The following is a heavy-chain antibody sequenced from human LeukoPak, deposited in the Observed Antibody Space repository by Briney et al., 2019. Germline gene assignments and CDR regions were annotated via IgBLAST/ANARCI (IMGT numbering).Heavy chain of an antibody. D-gene: IGHD3-22*01. V-gene: IGHV4-59*08. Sequence: PSETLSLTCTVSGGSISSYYWSWIRQPPGKGLEWIGYIYYSGSTNYNPSLKSRVTISVDTSKNQFSLELSSVTAADTAVYYCARLYYYDSTPLFDYWGQGTLVTASS. CDR2: IYYSGST. CDR3: ARLYYYDSTPLFDY. J-gene: IGHJ4*02. CDR1: GGSISSYY.